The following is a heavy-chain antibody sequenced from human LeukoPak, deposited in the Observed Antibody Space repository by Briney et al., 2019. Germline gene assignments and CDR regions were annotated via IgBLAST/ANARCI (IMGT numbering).Heavy chain of an antibody. D-gene: IGHD3-22*01. CDR2: INPNSGGT. V-gene: IGHV1-2*02. J-gene: IGHJ4*02. CDR1: GYTFTGYY. CDR3: ARDFVSSGYYDY. Sequence: ASVKVSCKASGYTFTGYYMHWVRQAPGQGLEWMGWINPNSGGTNYEQKFQGRVTMTRDTSISTAYMELSRLRSDDTAVYYCARDFVSSGYYDYWGQGTLVTVSS.